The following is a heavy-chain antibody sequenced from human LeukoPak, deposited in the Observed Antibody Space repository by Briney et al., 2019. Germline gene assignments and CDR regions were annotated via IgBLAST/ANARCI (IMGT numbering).Heavy chain of an antibody. CDR2: IYYSGST. CDR1: GGSLTSYY. D-gene: IGHD4-17*01. Sequence: SETLSLTCTVSGGSLTSYYWSWIRQPPGKGLEWIGYIYYSGSTNYNPSLKSRLSISVDTSKNQFSLRLRSVTAADTAVYYCARVSAYGDYAGTLDYWGQGTPVTVSS. CDR3: ARVSAYGDYAGTLDY. J-gene: IGHJ4*02. V-gene: IGHV4-59*01.